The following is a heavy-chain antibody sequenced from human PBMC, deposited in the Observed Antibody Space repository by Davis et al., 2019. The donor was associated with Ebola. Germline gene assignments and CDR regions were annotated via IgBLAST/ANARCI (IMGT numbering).Heavy chain of an antibody. V-gene: IGHV5-51*01. CDR3: ARQGGEWELLDYFDY. J-gene: IGHJ4*02. CDR2: IYPGDSDT. Sequence: GGSLRLSCKGSGYSFTSYWIGWVRQMPGKGLEWMGIIYPGDSDTRYSPSFQGQVTISADKSISTAYLQWSSLKASDTAMYYCARQGGEWELLDYFDYWGQGTLVTVSS. CDR1: GYSFTSYW. D-gene: IGHD1-26*01.